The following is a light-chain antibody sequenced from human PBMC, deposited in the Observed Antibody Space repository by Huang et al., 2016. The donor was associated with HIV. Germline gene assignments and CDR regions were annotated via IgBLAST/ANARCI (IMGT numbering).Light chain of an antibody. CDR3: HQYNTYPLT. V-gene: IGKV1-16*01. J-gene: IGKJ4*01. CDR1: QDIRNY. CDR2: ASS. Sequence: DIQMTQSPSSLSASVGDRVTITCRASQDIRNYLAWFQQQPGKAPRSLIYASSNLQSGVPSRFSGSGYGTDFTLIITSLQPEDFATYYCHQYNTYPLTFGGGTKVEIK.